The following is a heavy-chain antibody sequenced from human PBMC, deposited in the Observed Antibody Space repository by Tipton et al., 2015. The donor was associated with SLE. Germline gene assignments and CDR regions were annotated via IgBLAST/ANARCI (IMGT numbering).Heavy chain of an antibody. Sequence: SLRLSCFASGFTLSSYAMSWVRQVPEKGLEWVSVISIGGSTYYGDSVKGRFTISRDNSKNTLYLQMNSLRAEDTAVYYCARDNFRWTYGSGNTHLDYWGQGTLVTVSS. CDR3: ARDNFRWTYGSGNTHLDY. CDR2: ISIGGST. J-gene: IGHJ4*02. V-gene: IGHV3-66*02. CDR1: GFTLSSYA. D-gene: IGHD3-10*01.